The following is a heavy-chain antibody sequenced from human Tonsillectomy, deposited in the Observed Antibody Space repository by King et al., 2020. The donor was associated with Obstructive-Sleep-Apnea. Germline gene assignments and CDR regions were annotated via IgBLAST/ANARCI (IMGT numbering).Heavy chain of an antibody. V-gene: IGHV3-15*01. D-gene: IGHD3-10*01. J-gene: IGHJ4*02. CDR3: TGLKVRGVFTY. CDR2: IKSKNDDGTT. CDR1: GITFSNAW. Sequence: VQLVESGGGLVKPGGSLRLSCAASGITFSNAWMSWVRQAPGKGLEWVGRIKSKNDDGTTDYAAPVKGRYIISRDDSKNTLYLQMNSLKTEDTAVYYCTGLKVRGVFTYWGQGTLVTVSS.